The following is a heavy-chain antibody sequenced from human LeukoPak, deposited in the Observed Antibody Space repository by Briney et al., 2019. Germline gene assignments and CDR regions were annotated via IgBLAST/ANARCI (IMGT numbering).Heavy chain of an antibody. CDR3: AKDMGYSSGWSDY. D-gene: IGHD6-19*01. CDR2: ISWNSGSM. V-gene: IGHV3-9*01. CDR1: GFTFDDYA. Sequence: GGSLRLSCAASGFTFDDYAMHWVRQAPGKGLEWVSGISWNSGSMGYADSVKGRFTISRDNAKNSLYLQMNSLRAEDTALYYCAKDMGYSSGWSDYWGQGTLVTVSS. J-gene: IGHJ4*02.